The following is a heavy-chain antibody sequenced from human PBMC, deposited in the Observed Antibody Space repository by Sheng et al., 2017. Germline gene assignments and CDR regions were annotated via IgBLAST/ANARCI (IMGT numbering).Heavy chain of an antibody. V-gene: IGHV5-51*06. CDR2: IYPGDSDI. CDR1: GYSFSTYW. J-gene: IGHJ4*02. CDR3: ARHLRSRPFDY. Sequence: EVQLVQSGAEVKKPGESLKISCKGSGYSFSTYWIGWVRQVPGKGLEWMGIIYPGDSDIRYSPSFQGRVTISADKSITTAYLQWSSLKASDTAMYYCARHLRSRPFDYWGQGTLVTVSS.